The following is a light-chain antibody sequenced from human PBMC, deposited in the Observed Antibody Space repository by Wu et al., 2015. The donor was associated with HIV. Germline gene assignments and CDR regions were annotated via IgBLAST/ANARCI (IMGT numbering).Light chain of an antibody. Sequence: EIVLTQSPDTLSLSPGERATLSCRASQSVTSSYLAWYQQKPGQAPRLLIYDASNRATGIPARFSGGGSGTDFTLTINSLEPEDFAVYYCLQRNNWPLTFGQGTRLEIK. V-gene: IGKV3D-20*02. CDR1: QSVTSSY. J-gene: IGKJ5*01. CDR3: LQRNNWPLT. CDR2: DAS.